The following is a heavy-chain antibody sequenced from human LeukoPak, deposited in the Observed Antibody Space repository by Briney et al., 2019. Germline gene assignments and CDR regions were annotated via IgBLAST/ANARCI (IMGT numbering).Heavy chain of an antibody. CDR1: GGSISSYY. V-gene: IGHV4-4*07. CDR2: IYTRGST. Sequence: SETLSLTCTVSGGSISSYYWSWIRQPAGKGLEWIGRIYTRGSTNYNPSLKSRVTMSVDTSKNQFSLKLSSVTAADTAVYYCAREVDIVATTKGFDYWGQGTLVTVSS. CDR3: AREVDIVATTKGFDY. J-gene: IGHJ4*02. D-gene: IGHD5-12*01.